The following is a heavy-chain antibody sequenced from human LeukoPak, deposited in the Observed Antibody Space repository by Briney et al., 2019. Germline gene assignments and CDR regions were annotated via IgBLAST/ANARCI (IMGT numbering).Heavy chain of an antibody. J-gene: IGHJ5*02. Sequence: GGSLRLSCAASGFTFSSYAMSWVRQAPGKGLEWVSAISGSGGSTYYTDSVKGRFTISRDNSKNTLYLQMNSLRAEDTAVYYCAKDWRAAAATYNWFDPWGQGTLVTVSS. CDR2: ISGSGGST. CDR3: AKDWRAAAATYNWFDP. CDR1: GFTFSSYA. D-gene: IGHD6-13*01. V-gene: IGHV3-23*01.